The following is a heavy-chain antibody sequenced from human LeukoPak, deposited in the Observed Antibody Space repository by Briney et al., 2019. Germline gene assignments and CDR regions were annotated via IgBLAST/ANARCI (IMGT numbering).Heavy chain of an antibody. CDR3: ARESSWDSSGYWRDAFDI. CDR1: GGSISNFH. J-gene: IGHJ3*02. V-gene: IGHV4-59*01. D-gene: IGHD3-22*01. CDR2: IDYSGSA. Sequence: SETLSLTCTISGGSISNFHWSWVRQPPGKGLEWIGHIDYSGSASYNPSLESRVIISVDTSKNHFSLKLSFGTAADTAMYYCARESSWDSSGYWRDAFDIWGQGTMVVVSS.